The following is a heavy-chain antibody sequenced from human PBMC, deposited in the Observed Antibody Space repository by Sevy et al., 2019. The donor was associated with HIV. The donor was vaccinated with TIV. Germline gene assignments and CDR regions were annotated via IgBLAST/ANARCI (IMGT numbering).Heavy chain of an antibody. CDR2: IKQDGSQK. CDR1: GFTFSTYW. J-gene: IGHJ4*02. CDR3: AREFDGGPDY. Sequence: GGSLRLSCGASGFTFSTYWMSWVRQDPGKGLEWVANIKQDGSQKYYVDSVKGRFTISKDNAKNSLYLQMSSLRAEDTAVYYCAREFDGGPDYWGQGTLVTVSS. D-gene: IGHD3-9*01. V-gene: IGHV3-7*01.